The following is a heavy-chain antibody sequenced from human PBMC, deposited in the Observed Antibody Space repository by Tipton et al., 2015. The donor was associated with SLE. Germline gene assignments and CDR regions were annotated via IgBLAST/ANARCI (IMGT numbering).Heavy chain of an antibody. Sequence: TLSLTCTVSGGSISSSSYYWGWVRQPPGKGLEWIGSIYYSGSTYYNPSLKSRVTISVDTSKNQFSLKLSPVTAADTAVYYCAGAFGGGCMDVWGQGTTVTVSS. V-gene: IGHV4-39*07. D-gene: IGHD3-10*01. CDR3: AGAFGGGCMDV. CDR2: IYYSGST. CDR1: GGSISSSSYY. J-gene: IGHJ6*02.